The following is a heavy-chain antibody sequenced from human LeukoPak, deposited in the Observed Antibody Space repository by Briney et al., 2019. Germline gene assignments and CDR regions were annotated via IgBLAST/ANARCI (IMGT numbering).Heavy chain of an antibody. J-gene: IGHJ6*02. CDR3: ARMQRTAPGRGYYYYTMDV. D-gene: IGHD6-13*01. Sequence: SGPALVKPTQTLTLTCTFSGFSLSTSGMCVNWIRQPPGKALEWLARIDWDDDKYYNTSLETRLTISKDTSKNQVVLTMTNMDPVDTATYYCARMQRTAPGRGYYYYTMDVWGQGTTVTVSS. V-gene: IGHV2-70*11. CDR1: GFSLSTSGMC. CDR2: IDWDDDK.